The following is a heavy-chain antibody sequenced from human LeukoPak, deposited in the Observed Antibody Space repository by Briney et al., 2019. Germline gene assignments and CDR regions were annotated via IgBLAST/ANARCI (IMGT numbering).Heavy chain of an antibody. Sequence: PSETLSLTCAVYGGSFSGYYWSWIRQPPGKGLGWIGEINHSGSTNYNPSLKSRVTISVDTSKNQFSLKLSSVTAADTAVYDCARRRWEDAFDIWGQGTMVTVSS. CDR2: INHSGST. J-gene: IGHJ3*02. D-gene: IGHD1-26*01. CDR3: ARRRWEDAFDI. V-gene: IGHV4-34*01. CDR1: GGSFSGYY.